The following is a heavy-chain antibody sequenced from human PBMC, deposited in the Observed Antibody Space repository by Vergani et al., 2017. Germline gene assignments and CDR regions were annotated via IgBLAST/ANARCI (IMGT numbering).Heavy chain of an antibody. J-gene: IGHJ3*02. CDR3: ARDAGYSSSWYRLSAFDI. D-gene: IGHD6-13*01. CDR2: ISAYNGNT. Sequence: QVQLVQSGAEVKKPGSSVKVSCKASGYTFTSYGISWVRQAPGQGLEWMGWISAYNGNTNYAQKLQGRVTMTTDTSTSTAYMELRSLRSDDTAVYYCARDAGYSSSWYRLSAFDIWGQGTMVTVSS. CDR1: GYTFTSYG. V-gene: IGHV1-18*01.